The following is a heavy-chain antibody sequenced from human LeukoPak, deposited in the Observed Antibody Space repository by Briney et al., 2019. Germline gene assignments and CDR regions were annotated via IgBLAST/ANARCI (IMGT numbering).Heavy chain of an antibody. Sequence: SETLSLTCAVYGGSFSGYYWSWIRQPPGKGLEWIGEIYHSGNTYYNASLKSRVTISVDKSKNQFSLKLTSMTAADTAVYYCARNHGNTCYSGCWFDTWGQGTLVTVSS. D-gene: IGHD2-2*02. J-gene: IGHJ5*02. V-gene: IGHV4-34*01. CDR1: GGSFSGYY. CDR3: ARNHGNTCYSGCWFDT. CDR2: IYHSGNT.